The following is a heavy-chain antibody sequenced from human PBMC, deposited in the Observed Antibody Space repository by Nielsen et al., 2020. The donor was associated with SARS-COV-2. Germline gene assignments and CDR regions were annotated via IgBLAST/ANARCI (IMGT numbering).Heavy chain of an antibody. CDR3: ARDSNWKFDY. CDR2: IYTDGDT. D-gene: IGHD1-20*01. CDR1: GLTVSRNY. Sequence: ETLSLTCAASGLTVSRNYMTWVRQAPGKGLEWVSVIYTDGDTYYADSVKGRFTISRDNSKNTLYLQMNTLRAEDTAVYYCARDSNWKFDYWGQGTLVTVSS. J-gene: IGHJ4*02. V-gene: IGHV3-66*01.